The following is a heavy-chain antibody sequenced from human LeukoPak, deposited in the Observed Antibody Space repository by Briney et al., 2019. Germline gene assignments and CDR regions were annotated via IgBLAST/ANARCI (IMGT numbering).Heavy chain of an antibody. CDR2: IRSKAYGGTT. V-gene: IGHV3-49*03. J-gene: IGHJ4*02. D-gene: IGHD3-22*01. Sequence: PGGSLRLSCTAYGFTLGDYAMSWFRQAPGKGLEWVGFIRSKAYGGTTEYAASVKGRFTISRDDSKSIAYLQMNSLKTEDTAVYYCTRDLSYDSRKQFDYWGQGTLVTVSS. CDR1: GFTLGDYA. CDR3: TRDLSYDSRKQFDY.